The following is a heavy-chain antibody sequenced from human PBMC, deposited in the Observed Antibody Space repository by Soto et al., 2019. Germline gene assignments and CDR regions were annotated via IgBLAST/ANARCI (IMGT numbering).Heavy chain of an antibody. D-gene: IGHD3-3*01. V-gene: IGHV3-48*03. J-gene: IGHJ4*02. CDR2: ISSRGTTI. CDR1: GFTLSSYE. CDR3: AGRSARDY. Sequence: LRLSCAASGFTLSSYEMNWVRQAPGKGLEWVSYISSRGTTIYYADSVKGRFTISRYNAKNSLYLQMNCLRAEDTAVYYCAGRSARDYWGQGTLVTVSS.